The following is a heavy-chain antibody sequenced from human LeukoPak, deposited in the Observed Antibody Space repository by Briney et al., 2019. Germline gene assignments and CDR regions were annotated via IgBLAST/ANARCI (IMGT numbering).Heavy chain of an antibody. J-gene: IGHJ3*02. D-gene: IGHD2-21*01. CDR2: IGTSSTNT. V-gene: IGHV3-11*01. Sequence: GGSLRLSCAASGFTFSDWYMNWVRQATGKGLEWISCIGTSSTNTHYADSVKGRFTISRDNTKNSVHLQLKNVRAEDTAVYYCARPCGGDCSFLDIWGQGTMVTVSS. CDR3: ARPCGGDCSFLDI. CDR1: GFTFSDWY.